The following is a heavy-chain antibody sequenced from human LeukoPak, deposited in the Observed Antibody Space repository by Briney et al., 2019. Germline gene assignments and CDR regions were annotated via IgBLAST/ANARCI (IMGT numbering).Heavy chain of an antibody. CDR1: GYTFTSYG. J-gene: IGHJ4*02. CDR2: ISAYNGNT. CDR3: ARDEEYSSGLDY. D-gene: IGHD6-19*01. Sequence: GASVKVSCKASGYTFTSYGISWVRQAPGQGLEWMGWISAYNGNTNYAQKFQGRVTMTRDTSISTAYMELSRLRSDDTAVYYCARDEEYSSGLDYWGQGTLVTVSS. V-gene: IGHV1-18*01.